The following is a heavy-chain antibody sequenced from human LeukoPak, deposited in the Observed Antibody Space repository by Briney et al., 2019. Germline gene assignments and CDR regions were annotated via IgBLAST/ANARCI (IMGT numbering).Heavy chain of an antibody. Sequence: ASVKLSCKASGYTFTSYGISWVRQAPGQGLEWMGWISAYNGNTNYAQKLQGRVTMTTDTSTSTAYMELRSLRSDDTAVYYCALLYCSGGSCSRNFDYWGQGPLLTVSS. J-gene: IGHJ4*02. V-gene: IGHV1-18*01. CDR1: GYTFTSYG. CDR2: ISAYNGNT. D-gene: IGHD2-15*01. CDR3: ALLYCSGGSCSRNFDY.